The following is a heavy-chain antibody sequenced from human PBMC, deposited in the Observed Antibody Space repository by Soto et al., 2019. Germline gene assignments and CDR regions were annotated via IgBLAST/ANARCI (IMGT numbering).Heavy chain of an antibody. CDR3: ARALRGSHSHFEQ. V-gene: IGHV1-46*01. CDR1: GYAFRTYY. Sequence: ASVNVSCKTSGYAFRTYYMHWVLQAPGQGLEWMGMVNPNGGSTIYAQKFRGRVTMTPDTSTSTVYMELSSLTSDDRAVYYCARALRGSHSHFEQWGQGTLVTVSS. J-gene: IGHJ4*02. CDR2: VNPNGGST. D-gene: IGHD3-10*01.